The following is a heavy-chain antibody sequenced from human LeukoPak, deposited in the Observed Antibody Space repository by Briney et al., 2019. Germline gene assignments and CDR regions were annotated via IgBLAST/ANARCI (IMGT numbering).Heavy chain of an antibody. CDR1: GFTFSSNW. CDR2: IKQDGSET. Sequence: GGSLRLSCAASGFTFSSNWMSWVRQAPGKGLEWLAKIKQDGSETCHMDSVKGRFTISRDNAKNSLYLQMNSLRAEDTAVYYCAKYTRYYFDYWGQGILVTVPS. V-gene: IGHV3-7*01. D-gene: IGHD2-2*02. CDR3: AKYTRYYFDY. J-gene: IGHJ4*02.